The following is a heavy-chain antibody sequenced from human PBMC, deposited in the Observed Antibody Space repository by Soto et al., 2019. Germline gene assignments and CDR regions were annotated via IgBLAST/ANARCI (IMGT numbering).Heavy chain of an antibody. CDR3: TRSIPGTTSSDY. V-gene: IGHV3-72*01. Sequence: EVQLVESGGGLVQPGGSLRLSCAGSGFTFSDYYIDWVRQAPGKGLEWVGRSRDKGNSYSTDYAASVKGRFTVSRDASKNSLYLQMNRLKTEDTALYYCTRSIPGTTSSDYWCQGTLVTVSS. CDR1: GFTFSDYY. J-gene: IGHJ4*02. D-gene: IGHD1-7*01. CDR2: SRDKGNSYST.